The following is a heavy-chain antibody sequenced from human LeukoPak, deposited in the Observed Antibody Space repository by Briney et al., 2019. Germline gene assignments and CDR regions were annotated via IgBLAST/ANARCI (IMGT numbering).Heavy chain of an antibody. CDR3: ARVRGPGQMAYAILGAFDI. J-gene: IGHJ3*02. CDR2: INHSGST. Sequence: PSETLSLTCAVYGGSFSGYYWSWIRQPPGKGLEWIGEINHSGSTNYNPSLKSRVTISVDTSKNQFSLKLSSVTAADTAVYYCARVRGPGQMAYAILGAFDIWGQGTMVTVSS. D-gene: IGHD2-8*01. CDR1: GGSFSGYY. V-gene: IGHV4-34*01.